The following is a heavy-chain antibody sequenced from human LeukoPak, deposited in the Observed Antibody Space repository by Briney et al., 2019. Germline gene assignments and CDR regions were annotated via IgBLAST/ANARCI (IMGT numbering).Heavy chain of an antibody. CDR1: GGTYSSYA. Sequence: SVKVSCKASGGTYSSYAISWVRQAPGQGLEWMGGIIPIFGTANYAQKFQGRVTITTDESTSTAYMELSSLRSEDTAVYYCARGQQGAYYYYYMDVWGKGTTVTVSS. D-gene: IGHD6-13*01. J-gene: IGHJ6*03. V-gene: IGHV1-69*05. CDR3: ARGQQGAYYYYYMDV. CDR2: IIPIFGTA.